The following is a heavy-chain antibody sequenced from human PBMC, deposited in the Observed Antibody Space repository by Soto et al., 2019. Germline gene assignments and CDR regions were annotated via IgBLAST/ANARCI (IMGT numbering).Heavy chain of an antibody. V-gene: IGHV1-18*01. CDR3: ARGGDTAMRYYFDY. CDR1: GYTFTSYG. D-gene: IGHD5-18*01. CDR2: LSAYNGKT. Sequence: ASVKVSCNASGYTFTSYGISWVRPAPGQGLEWMGWLSAYNGKTNYAQKLQGRVTMTTDTSTSTAYMELRSLRSDDTAVYYCARGGDTAMRYYFDYRGQGTLVTVSS. J-gene: IGHJ4*02.